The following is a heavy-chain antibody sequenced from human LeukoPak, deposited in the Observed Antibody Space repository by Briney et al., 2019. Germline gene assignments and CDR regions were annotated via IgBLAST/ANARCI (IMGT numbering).Heavy chain of an antibody. V-gene: IGHV1-8*02. CDR1: GYTFTSYD. CDR3: AREHPRLASESFDY. Sequence: ASVKVSCKASGYTFTSYDINWVRQATGQGLEWMGWMNPNSGNTGYAQKFQGRVTMTRDTSTSTVYMELSSLRSEDTAVYYCAREHPRLASESFDYWGQGTLVTVSS. CDR2: MNPNSGNT. D-gene: IGHD4-11*01. J-gene: IGHJ4*02.